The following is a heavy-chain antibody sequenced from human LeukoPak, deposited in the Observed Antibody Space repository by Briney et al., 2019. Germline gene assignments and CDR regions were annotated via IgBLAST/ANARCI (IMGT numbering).Heavy chain of an antibody. CDR3: ASSTNYHDSSGPNY. J-gene: IGHJ4*02. V-gene: IGHV1-2*02. Sequence: ASVKVSCKASGYTFTGYYMHWVRQAPGQGLEWMGWINPNSGGTNYAQKFQGRVTMTRDTSISTAYMELSRLRSDDTAVYYCASSTNYHDSSGPNYWGQGTLVTVSS. CDR2: INPNSGGT. D-gene: IGHD3-22*01. CDR1: GYTFTGYY.